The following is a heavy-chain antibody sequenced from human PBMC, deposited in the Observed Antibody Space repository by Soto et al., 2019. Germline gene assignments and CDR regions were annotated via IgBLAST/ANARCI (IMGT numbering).Heavy chain of an antibody. V-gene: IGHV1-69*13. CDR3: ARKGYSYDNWFDP. J-gene: IGHJ5*02. Sequence: GPSVKVSCKASGGTFSSYAISWVRQAPGQGLEWMGGIIPIFGTANYAQKFQGRVTITADESTSTAYMELSSLRSEDTAVYYCARKGYSYDNWFDPWGQGTLVTVSS. CDR2: IIPIFGTA. CDR1: GGTFSSYA. D-gene: IGHD5-18*01.